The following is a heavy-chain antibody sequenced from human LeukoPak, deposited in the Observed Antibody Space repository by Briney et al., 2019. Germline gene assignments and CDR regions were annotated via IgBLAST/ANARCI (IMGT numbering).Heavy chain of an antibody. D-gene: IGHD5-12*01. CDR2: TNPDGSST. V-gene: IGHV3-74*01. Sequence: GGSLRFSCAASGFTFSTYWMHWVRQGPGKGLVWVSRTNPDGSSTSYADSVKGRFTISRDNAKNTVYLMNSLRAEDTAVYYCARDSADISVWGKGTTVTVSS. J-gene: IGHJ6*04. CDR3: ARDSADISV. CDR1: GFTFSTYW.